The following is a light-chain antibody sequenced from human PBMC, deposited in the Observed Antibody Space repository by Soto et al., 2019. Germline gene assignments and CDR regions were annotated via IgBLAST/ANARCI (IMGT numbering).Light chain of an antibody. CDR3: QQYYSTPIT. J-gene: IGKJ5*01. V-gene: IGKV4-1*01. CDR1: QSVLYSSNNKNY. Sequence: IVMTQSPDSLAVSLGERATINCKSSQSVLYSSNNKNYLAWYQQKPGQPPKLLIYWASTRESGVPDRFSDSGSGTDFTLTISSLQAEDVAVYYCQQYYSTPITFGQGTRLEIK. CDR2: WAS.